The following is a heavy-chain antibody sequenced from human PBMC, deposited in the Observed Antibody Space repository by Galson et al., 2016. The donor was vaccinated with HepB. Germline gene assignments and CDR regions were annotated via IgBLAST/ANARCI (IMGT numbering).Heavy chain of an antibody. Sequence: ALVKPTQTLTLTCSFSGFSLTTTHMCVSWIRQPPGMALEWLALIDWRNDKYYSTSLKTRLTISKDTSTNQVVLTMTNMDPVDTATYYCARTVLTGRSSGTDFDFWGQGILVTVSS. CDR2: IDWRNDK. J-gene: IGHJ4*02. CDR1: GFSLTTTHMC. V-gene: IGHV2-70*01. D-gene: IGHD6-13*01. CDR3: ARTVLTGRSSGTDFDF.